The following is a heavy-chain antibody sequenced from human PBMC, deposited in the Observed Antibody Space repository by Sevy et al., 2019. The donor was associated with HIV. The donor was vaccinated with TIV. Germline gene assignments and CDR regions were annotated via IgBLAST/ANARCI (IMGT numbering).Heavy chain of an antibody. CDR1: GFTFSSYD. J-gene: IGHJ4*02. Sequence: GGSLRLSCAASGFTFSSYDMHWVRQAPGKGLEWVAIIWYDGSNKDYADSVKGRFTISRDNSKNTLYLQMNSLRAEDTAVYYCARGVIGANIDYWGQGTLVTVSS. D-gene: IGHD2-15*01. V-gene: IGHV3-33*01. CDR3: ARGVIGANIDY. CDR2: IWYDGSNK.